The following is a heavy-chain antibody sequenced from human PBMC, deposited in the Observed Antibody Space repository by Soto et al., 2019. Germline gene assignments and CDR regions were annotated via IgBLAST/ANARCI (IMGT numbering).Heavy chain of an antibody. CDR3: ARDRSGWAQVVDY. D-gene: IGHD6-19*01. CDR2: INSDGSFT. J-gene: IGHJ4*02. CDR1: GFTFRNFW. Sequence: GGSLRLSCAASGFTFRNFWMHWVRQAPGKGLVWVSRINSDGSFTTYADSVRGRFTISRDNARNTVYPQMNSLSPEDTAVYYCARDRSGWAQVVDYWGQGTLVTVSS. V-gene: IGHV3-74*01.